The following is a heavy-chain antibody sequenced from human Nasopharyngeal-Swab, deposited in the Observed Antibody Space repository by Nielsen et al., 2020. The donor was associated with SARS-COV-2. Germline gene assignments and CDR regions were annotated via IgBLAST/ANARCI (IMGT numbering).Heavy chain of an antibody. CDR2: IGRYGTDI. Sequence: GESLKISCAASGFTFRDYSMNWVRQAPGKGLEWVSSIGRYGTDIFHADSVKGRFSVFRDAANKSIYLQMNSLRAEDTALYYCAKARYPHSAVYYNYYFDVWGKGTTVTVSS. CDR1: GFTFRDYS. CDR3: AKARYPHSAVYYNYYFDV. V-gene: IGHV3-21*04. D-gene: IGHD1-14*01. J-gene: IGHJ6*03.